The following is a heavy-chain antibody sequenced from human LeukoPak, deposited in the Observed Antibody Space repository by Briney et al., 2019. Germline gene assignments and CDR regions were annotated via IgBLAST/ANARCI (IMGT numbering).Heavy chain of an antibody. J-gene: IGHJ4*02. CDR2: IYPGDSDT. CDR3: ATQTRYSSSWDY. CDR1: AYSFTTYW. V-gene: IGHV5-51*01. Sequence: GESLKISCKGSAYSFTTYWIGLVRQMPGKGLEWMGIIYPGDSDTRYSPSFQGQVTISADKSINTAYLHWSSLKASDTAMYYCATQTRYSSSWDYWGQGTLVTVSS. D-gene: IGHD6-13*01.